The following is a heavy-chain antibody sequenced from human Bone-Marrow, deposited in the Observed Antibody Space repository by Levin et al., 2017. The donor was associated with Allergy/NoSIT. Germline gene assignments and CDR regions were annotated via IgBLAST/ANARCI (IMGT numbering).Heavy chain of an antibody. CDR3: ARLPPYIVPTIRKNFDY. J-gene: IGHJ4*02. CDR2: IYYSGST. CDR1: GGSISSRSYY. V-gene: IGHV4-39*01. Sequence: SETLSLTCTVSGGSISSRSYYWGWIRQPPGKGLEWIGSIYYSGSTYYNPSLKSRVTISVDTSKNQFSLKLSSVTAADTAVYYCARLPPYIVPTIRKNFDYWGQGTLVTVSS. D-gene: IGHD5-12*01.